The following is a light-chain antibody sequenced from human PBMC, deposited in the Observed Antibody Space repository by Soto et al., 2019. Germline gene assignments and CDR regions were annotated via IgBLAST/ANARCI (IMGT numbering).Light chain of an antibody. CDR3: QQRSGWPLT. V-gene: IGKV3-11*01. Sequence: EIVLTQSPVTLSLSPGESATLSCRTSQSVRSYLAWYQQKPGQAPRLLMYDASNRATGIPARFRGSGSGTDFTLTISSLEPEDFAVYYCQQRSGWPLTFGGGTKVEIK. CDR2: DAS. CDR1: QSVRSY. J-gene: IGKJ4*02.